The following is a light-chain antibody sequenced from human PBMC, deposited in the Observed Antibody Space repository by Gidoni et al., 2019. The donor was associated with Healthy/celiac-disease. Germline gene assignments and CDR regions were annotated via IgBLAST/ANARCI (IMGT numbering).Light chain of an antibody. V-gene: IGKV4-1*01. J-gene: IGKJ1*01. CDR3: QQYYSTPWT. CDR1: QSVLYSSKNKNY. CDR2: LAA. Sequence: DIVMTQSPDSLAVSLGERATIHCKSSQSVLYSSKNKNYLAWYQQKPGQPPKLLIYLAATRESGVPDRFSGSGSGTDFTLTISSLQAEDVAVYYCQQYYSTPWTFGQGTKVEIK.